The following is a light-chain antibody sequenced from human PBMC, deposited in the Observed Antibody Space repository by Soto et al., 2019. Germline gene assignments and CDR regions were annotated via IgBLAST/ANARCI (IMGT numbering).Light chain of an antibody. V-gene: IGKV3-15*01. CDR1: QSVSTN. Sequence: EIVMTQSPATLSVSPGERATLSCRASQSVSTNLAWYQQKPCQAPRLLIYGASTRATGTPARFSGSGSGTEYTLTISSRQSEDDVVDYCHQNNNWPPSTFGEGTKVEIK. J-gene: IGKJ4*01. CDR2: GAS. CDR3: HQNNNWPPST.